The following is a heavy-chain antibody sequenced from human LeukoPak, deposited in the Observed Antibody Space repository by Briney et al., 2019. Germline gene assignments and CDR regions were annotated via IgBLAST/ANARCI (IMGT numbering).Heavy chain of an antibody. V-gene: IGHV1-69*13. D-gene: IGHD3-22*01. CDR1: GGTFSSYA. CDR2: IIPIFGTA. J-gene: IGHJ6*02. Sequence: ASVKASCKASGGTFSSYAISWVRQAPGQGLEWMGGIIPIFGTANYAQKFQGRVTITADESTSTAYMELSSLRSEDTAVYYCASPPFDYYYDSSGYKNYYYYGMDVWGQGPRSPSP. CDR3: ASPPFDYYYDSSGYKNYYYYGMDV.